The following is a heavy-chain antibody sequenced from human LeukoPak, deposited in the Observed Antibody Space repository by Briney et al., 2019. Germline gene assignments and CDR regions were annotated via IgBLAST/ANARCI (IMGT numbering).Heavy chain of an antibody. J-gene: IGHJ4*02. CDR2: ISSSSSTI. D-gene: IGHD3-3*01. Sequence: PGGSLRLSCAASGFTFSSYSMNWVRQAPGKGLEWVSYISSSSSTIYYADSVKGRFTISRDNSKNTLYLQMNSLRAEDTAVYYCARRNQYYDFWSGYYDGDYFDYWGQGTLVTVSS. CDR1: GFTFSSYS. V-gene: IGHV3-48*01. CDR3: ARRNQYYDFWSGYYDGDYFDY.